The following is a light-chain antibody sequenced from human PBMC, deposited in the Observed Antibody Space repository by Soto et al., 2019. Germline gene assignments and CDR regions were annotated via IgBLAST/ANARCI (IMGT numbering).Light chain of an antibody. J-gene: IGKJ1*01. CDR2: DAS. CDR1: QPVATN. Sequence: VMTKSPATLSVPPGERASLACRASQPVATNLAWYQQKPGQAPRLLIYDASNRATGIPARFSGSGSGTDFTLTSSSLEPEDFAVYYCQQRGNRPPWTFGQGTKVEIK. CDR3: QQRGNRPPWT. V-gene: IGKV3-11*01.